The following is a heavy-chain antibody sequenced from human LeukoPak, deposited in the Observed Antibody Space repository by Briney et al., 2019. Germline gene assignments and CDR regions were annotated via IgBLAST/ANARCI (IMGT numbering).Heavy chain of an antibody. CDR3: ARDRDSSGWYPLDY. V-gene: IGHV1-2*02. Sequence: ASVKVSCKASGYTSTGYYMHWVRQAPGQGLEWMGWINPNSGGTNYAQKFQGRVTMTRDTSISTAYMELSRLRSDDTAVYYCARDRDSSGWYPLDYWGQGTLVTVSS. D-gene: IGHD6-19*01. CDR1: GYTSTGYY. J-gene: IGHJ4*02. CDR2: INPNSGGT.